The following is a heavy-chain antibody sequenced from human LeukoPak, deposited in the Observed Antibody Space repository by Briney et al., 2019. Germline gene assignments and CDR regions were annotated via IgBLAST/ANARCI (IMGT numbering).Heavy chain of an antibody. V-gene: IGHV1-46*01. Sequence: GASVKVSCKASGYTFTSYYIHRVRQAPGQWLEWMGIINPSGGSTSYAQKFQGRVTMTRDTSTSTVYMELSSLRSEDTAVYYCARQVALRYFDKGPNGAPYYYYGMDVWGQGTTVTVSS. D-gene: IGHD3-9*01. CDR3: ARQVALRYFDKGPNGAPYYYYGMDV. CDR1: GYTFTSYY. J-gene: IGHJ6*02. CDR2: INPSGGST.